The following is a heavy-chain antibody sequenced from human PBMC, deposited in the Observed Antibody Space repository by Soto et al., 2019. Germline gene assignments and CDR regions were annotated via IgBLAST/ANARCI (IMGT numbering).Heavy chain of an antibody. CDR3: ARGKNWFDR. CDR1: GASITSAY. Sequence: QVQLQESGPGLVKPSETLSLTCSVSGASITSAYWNWIRQPPGKGLEWVGYIYYIGSTNYNPSLKSRVTMSLDTSNNQLSLDLRFVPAADTAVYYCARGKNWFDRWGQGTLVTVSS. CDR2: IYYIGST. J-gene: IGHJ5*02. V-gene: IGHV4-59*08.